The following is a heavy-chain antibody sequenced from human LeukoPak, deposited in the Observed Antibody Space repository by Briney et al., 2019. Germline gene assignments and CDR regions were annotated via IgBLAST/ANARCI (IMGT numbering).Heavy chain of an antibody. CDR3: ARDHTVTTSFDY. Sequence: PSETLSLTCTVSGGSISSSSYYWGWIRQPPGKGLEWIGSIYYSGSTYYNPSLKSRVTISVDTSKNQFSLKLSSVTAADTAVYYCARDHTVTTSFDYWGQGTLVTVSS. J-gene: IGHJ4*02. CDR1: GGSISSSSYY. CDR2: IYYSGST. V-gene: IGHV4-39*07. D-gene: IGHD4-17*01.